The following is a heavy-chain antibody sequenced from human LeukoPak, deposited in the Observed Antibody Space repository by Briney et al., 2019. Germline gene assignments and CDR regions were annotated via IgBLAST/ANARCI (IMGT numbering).Heavy chain of an antibody. CDR2: FDPEDGET. CDR3: ATDPFTVFGVVKDY. V-gene: IGHV1-24*01. CDR1: GYTLTELS. J-gene: IGHJ4*02. D-gene: IGHD3-3*01. Sequence: GASVKVSCKVSGYTLTELSMHWVQQAPGKGLEWMGGFDPEDGETIYAQKFQGRVTMTEDTSTDTAYMELSSLRSEDTAVYYCATDPFTVFGVVKDYWGQGTLVTVSS.